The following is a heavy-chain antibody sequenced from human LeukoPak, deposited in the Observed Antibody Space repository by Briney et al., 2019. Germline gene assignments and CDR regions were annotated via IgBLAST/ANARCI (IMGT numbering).Heavy chain of an antibody. CDR1: GYTFTSYG. CDR2: ISAYNGNT. V-gene: IGHV1-18*01. J-gene: IGHJ5*02. D-gene: IGHD3-22*01. CDR3: ARDMIGDWFDP. Sequence: ASVKVSCKASGYTFTSYGISRVRQAPGQGLEWMGWISAYNGNTNYAQKLQGRVAMTTDTSTSTAYMELRSLRSDDTAVYYCARDMIGDWFDPWGQGTLVTVSS.